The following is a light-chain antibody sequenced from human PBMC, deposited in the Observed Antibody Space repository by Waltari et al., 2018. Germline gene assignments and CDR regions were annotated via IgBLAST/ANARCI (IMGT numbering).Light chain of an antibody. J-gene: IGLJ2*01. CDR1: SSDLGDYKY. CDR3: ASYTSITVI. CDR2: DVR. Sequence: QSALTQPASVSGSPGQSITISCTGRSSDLGDYKYVSWYQQHPGKAPKLMIYDVRNRPSGVSNRFSGSQSGNTASLTISGLLAEDEANYYCASYTSITVIFGGGTKLTVL. V-gene: IGLV2-14*03.